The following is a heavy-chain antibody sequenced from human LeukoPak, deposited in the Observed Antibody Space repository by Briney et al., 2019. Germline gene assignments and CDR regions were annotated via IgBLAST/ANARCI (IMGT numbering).Heavy chain of an antibody. CDR1: GGSFSGYY. D-gene: IGHD6-19*01. V-gene: IGHV4-34*01. Sequence: PSETLSLTCAVYGGSFSGYYWSWVRQSPGTGLEWIGEVNESGSTNNNPSLKSRVTISVDTSKNQFSLNLRSVTAADTAVYYCARGSQWLVRVFDYWSQGTVVTVSS. J-gene: IGHJ4*02. CDR2: VNESGST. CDR3: ARGSQWLVRVFDY.